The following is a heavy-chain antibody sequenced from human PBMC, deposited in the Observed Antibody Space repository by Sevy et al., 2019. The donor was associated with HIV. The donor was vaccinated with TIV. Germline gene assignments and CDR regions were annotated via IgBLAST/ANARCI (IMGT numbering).Heavy chain of an antibody. D-gene: IGHD3-22*01. V-gene: IGHV4-34*01. CDR2: INHSGST. Sequence: SETLSLTCAVYGGSFSGYYWSWIRQPPGKGLEWIGEINHSGSTNYNPSLKSRVTISVDTSKNQFSLKLSSVTAADTAVYYCATGAHDSSGYYLYYFDYWGQGTLVTVSS. J-gene: IGHJ4*02. CDR1: GGSFSGYY. CDR3: ATGAHDSSGYYLYYFDY.